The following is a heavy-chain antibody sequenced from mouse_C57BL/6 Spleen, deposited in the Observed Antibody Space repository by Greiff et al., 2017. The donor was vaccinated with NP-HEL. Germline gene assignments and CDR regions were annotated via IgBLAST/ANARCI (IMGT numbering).Heavy chain of an antibody. J-gene: IGHJ4*01. D-gene: IGHD2-3*01. V-gene: IGHV1-53*01. CDR2: INPSNGGT. Sequence: VQLQQSGTELVKPGASVKLSCKASGYTFTSYWMHWVKQRPGQGLEWIGNINPSNGGTNYNEKCKSKATLTVDKSSSPAYMQLSSLTSEDSAVYYCARAGWLLGGAMDYWGQGTSVTVSS. CDR3: ARAGWLLGGAMDY. CDR1: GYTFTSYW.